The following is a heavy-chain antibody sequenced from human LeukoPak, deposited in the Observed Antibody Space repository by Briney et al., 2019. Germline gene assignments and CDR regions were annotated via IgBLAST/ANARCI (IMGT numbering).Heavy chain of an antibody. CDR2: ISYDGSNK. Sequence: GRSLRLSCAASGFTFSSYAMHWVRQAPGKGLEWVAVISYDGSNKYYADSVKGRFTISRDNSKNTLYLQMNSLRAEDTAVYYCARDLAYCGGGCYAYYYYGMDVWGQGTTVTVSS. J-gene: IGHJ6*02. V-gene: IGHV3-30*04. CDR3: ARDLAYCGGGCYAYYYYGMDV. D-gene: IGHD2-21*02. CDR1: GFTFSSYA.